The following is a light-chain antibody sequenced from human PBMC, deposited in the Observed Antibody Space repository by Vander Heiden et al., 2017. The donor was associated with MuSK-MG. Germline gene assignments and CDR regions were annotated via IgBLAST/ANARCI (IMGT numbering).Light chain of an antibody. V-gene: IGKV1-27*01. J-gene: IGKJ1*01. Sequence: DIQMTQSPSSLSASVGDRVTITCRASQGITDYLAWYQQTPGKVPKLLIYAASTLQSGVPSRFSGSGSGTDFTLTISSLRPEDVATYDCQSSKTFGQGTKVEIK. CDR3: QSSKT. CDR1: QGITDY. CDR2: AAS.